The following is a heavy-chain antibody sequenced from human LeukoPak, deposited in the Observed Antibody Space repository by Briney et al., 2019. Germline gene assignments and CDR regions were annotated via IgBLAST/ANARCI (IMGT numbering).Heavy chain of an antibody. CDR3: ARFTGGDPFYFDY. Sequence: PSETLSLTCAVSGGSISSSNWWSWVRQPPGKGLEWIGEIYHSGSTNYNPSLKSRVTISVDKSESQFSLKLSSVTAADTAVYYCARFTGGDPFYFDYWGQGTLVTVSS. CDR1: GGSISSSNW. D-gene: IGHD4-17*01. V-gene: IGHV4-4*02. J-gene: IGHJ4*02. CDR2: IYHSGST.